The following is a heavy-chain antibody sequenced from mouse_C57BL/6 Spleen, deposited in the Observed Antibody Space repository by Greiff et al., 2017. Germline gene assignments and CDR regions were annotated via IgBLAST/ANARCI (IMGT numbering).Heavy chain of an antibody. J-gene: IGHJ3*01. Sequence: QVQLKQPGAELVRPGSSVKLSCKASGYTFTSYWMDWVKQRPGQGLEWIGNIYPSDSETHYNQKFKDKATLTVDKSSSTAYMQLSSLTSEDSAVYYCAREGSNYVRFAYWGQGTLVTVSA. CDR1: GYTFTSYW. CDR2: IYPSDSET. V-gene: IGHV1-61*01. D-gene: IGHD2-5*01. CDR3: AREGSNYVRFAY.